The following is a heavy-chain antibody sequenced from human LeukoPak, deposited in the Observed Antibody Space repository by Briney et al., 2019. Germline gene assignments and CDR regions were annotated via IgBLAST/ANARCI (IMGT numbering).Heavy chain of an antibody. CDR2: IFHSGST. CDR3: ARASGSYGSGSYYYYGMDV. V-gene: IGHV4-38-2*01. Sequence: SETLSLTCAVSGYSISSGYYWGWIRQPPGKGMEWIGSIFHSGSTYYNPSLKSRVNMSVDTSKNQISLKLSSVTAADTAVYYCARASGSYGSGSYYYYGMDVWGKGTTVTVSS. D-gene: IGHD3-10*01. CDR1: GYSISSGYY. J-gene: IGHJ6*04.